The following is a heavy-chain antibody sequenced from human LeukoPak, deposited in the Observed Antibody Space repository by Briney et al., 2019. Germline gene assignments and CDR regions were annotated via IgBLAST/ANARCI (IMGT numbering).Heavy chain of an antibody. D-gene: IGHD3-3*01. CDR3: AXXXXXXXXFWSGYSYYFDY. Sequence: SETLSLTCAVYGGSFSGYYWSWIRQPPGKGLEWIGEINHSGSTNYNPSLKSRVTISVDTSKNQFSLKLSSVTAADTAVYYCAXXXXXXXXFWSGYSYYFDYWGQGTLVTVSS. V-gene: IGHV4-34*01. J-gene: IGHJ4*02. CDR1: GGSFSGYY. CDR2: INHSGST.